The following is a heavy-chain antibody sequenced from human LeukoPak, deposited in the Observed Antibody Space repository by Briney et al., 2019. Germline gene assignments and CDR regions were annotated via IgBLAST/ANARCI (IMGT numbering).Heavy chain of an antibody. Sequence: GGSLRLSCAASGFTFSGYAMSWVRQAPGKGLEWVSAISGSGGSTYYADSVKGRFTISRDNSKNTLYLQMNSLRAEDTAVYYCAKNIVGATTPFDYWGQGTLVTVSS. CDR2: ISGSGGST. V-gene: IGHV3-23*01. CDR3: AKNIVGATTPFDY. D-gene: IGHD1-26*01. J-gene: IGHJ4*02. CDR1: GFTFSGYA.